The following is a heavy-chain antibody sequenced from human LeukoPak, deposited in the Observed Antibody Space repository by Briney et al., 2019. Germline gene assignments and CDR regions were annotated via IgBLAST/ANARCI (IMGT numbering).Heavy chain of an antibody. V-gene: IGHV3-23*01. J-gene: IGHJ4*02. CDR3: AKGAYDYIETGYFDY. D-gene: IGHD5-12*01. CDR1: GFSISNSA. CDR2: IVASSGST. Sequence: GGSLRLSCAASGFSISNSAMSWVRQAPGKGLEWVSLIVASSGSTFYADSVKGRFTISRDSSKNTLYLQMNSLRAEDMAVYYCAKGAYDYIETGYFDYWGQGTLVTVSS.